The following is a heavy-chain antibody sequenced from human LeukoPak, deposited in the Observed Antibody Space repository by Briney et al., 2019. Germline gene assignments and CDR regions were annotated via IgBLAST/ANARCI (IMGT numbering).Heavy chain of an antibody. J-gene: IGHJ3*02. CDR3: ARDFPQNYYDSSGYYLITGHAFDI. CDR2: INTNTGNP. CDR1: GYTFTSYY. V-gene: IGHV7-4-1*02. D-gene: IGHD3-22*01. Sequence: ASVKVSCKASGYTFTSYYMHWVRQAPGQGLEWMGWINTNTGNPTYAQGFTGRFVFSLDTSVSTAYLQISSLKAEDTAVYYCARDFPQNYYDSSGYYLITGHAFDIWGQGTMVTVSS.